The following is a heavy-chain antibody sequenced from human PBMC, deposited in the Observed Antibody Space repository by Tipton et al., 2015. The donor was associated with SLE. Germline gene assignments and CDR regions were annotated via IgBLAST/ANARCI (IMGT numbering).Heavy chain of an antibody. V-gene: IGHV4-59*12. D-gene: IGHD3-16*01. J-gene: IGHJ4*02. Sequence: TLSLTCSVSGGSISSNYWIWIRQPPGKGLEWIGYISYGGGTNYNPSLKSRVTMSVDTAKNQFSLKLSSVTAADTAVYYCARAVSPFEYYYWGQGTLVTVSS. CDR1: GGSISSNY. CDR3: ARAVSPFEYYY. CDR2: ISYGGGT.